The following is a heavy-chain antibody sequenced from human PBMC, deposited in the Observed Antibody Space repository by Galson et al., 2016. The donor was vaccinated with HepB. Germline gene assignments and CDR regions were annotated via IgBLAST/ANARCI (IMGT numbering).Heavy chain of an antibody. CDR3: AREDFWSVSRTFHI. CDR1: GFTVTRNY. Sequence: SLRLSCAASGFTVTRNYMSWVRQAPGKGLEWVSVIYSGGSTYYADSVKGRFTISRDISKNTLYLQMNSLRAEDTAIYYCAREDFWSVSRTFHIWGQGTMVTVSS. V-gene: IGHV3-53*01. J-gene: IGHJ3*02. D-gene: IGHD3-3*01. CDR2: IYSGGST.